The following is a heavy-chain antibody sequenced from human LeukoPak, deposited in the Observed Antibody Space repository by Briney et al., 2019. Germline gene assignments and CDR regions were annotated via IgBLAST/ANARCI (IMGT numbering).Heavy chain of an antibody. V-gene: IGHV3-48*04. J-gene: IGHJ4*02. CDR2: ISSTTITI. CDR1: GFTFSSYS. CDR3: ARRDYYGSGSYYNAVDY. Sequence: GGSLRLSCAASGFTFSSYSMNWVRQAPGKGLEWVSYISSTTITIYYADSVKGRFTVSRDNAKNSLYLQMNSLRAEDTAVYYCARRDYYGSGSYYNAVDYWGQGTLVTVSS. D-gene: IGHD3-10*01.